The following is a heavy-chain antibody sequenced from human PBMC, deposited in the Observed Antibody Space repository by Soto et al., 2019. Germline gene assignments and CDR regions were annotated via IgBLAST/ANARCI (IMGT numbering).Heavy chain of an antibody. V-gene: IGHV3-48*02. CDR2: ISSSSSTI. J-gene: IGHJ6*02. CDR1: GFTFSSYS. D-gene: IGHD1-26*01. Sequence: GGSLRLSCAASGFTFSSYSMNWVRQAPGKGLEWVSYISSSSSTIYYADSVKGRFTISRDNAKNSLYLQMNSLRDEDTAVYYCARGEPHYYYYGMDVWGQGTTVTVSS. CDR3: ARGEPHYYYYGMDV.